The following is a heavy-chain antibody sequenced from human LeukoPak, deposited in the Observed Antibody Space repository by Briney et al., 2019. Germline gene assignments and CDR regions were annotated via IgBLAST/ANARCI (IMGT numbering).Heavy chain of an antibody. CDR3: ARATEYCSGGSCYPYGMDV. CDR1: GFTFSSYA. V-gene: IGHV3-30-3*01. J-gene: IGHJ6*02. D-gene: IGHD2-15*01. Sequence: PGGSLRLSCAASGFTFSSYAMHWVRQAPGKGLEWVAVISYDGSNKYYADSVRGRFTISRDNSKNTLYLQMNSLRAEDTAVYYCARATEYCSGGSCYPYGMDVWGRGTTVTVSS. CDR2: ISYDGSNK.